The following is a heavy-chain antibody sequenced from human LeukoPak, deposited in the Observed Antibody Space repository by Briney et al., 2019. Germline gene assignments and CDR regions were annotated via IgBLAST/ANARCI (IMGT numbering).Heavy chain of an antibody. CDR3: ARLTAVAGIGFDY. V-gene: IGHV4-31*03. Sequence: PSQTLSLTCTVSGGSISSGGYYWSWIRQHPGKGLEWIGYIYYSGSTYYNPSLKSRVTISVDTSKNQFSLKLSSVTAADTAVYYCARLTAVAGIGFDYWGQGTLVTVSS. J-gene: IGHJ4*02. CDR1: GGSISSGGYY. CDR2: IYYSGST. D-gene: IGHD6-19*01.